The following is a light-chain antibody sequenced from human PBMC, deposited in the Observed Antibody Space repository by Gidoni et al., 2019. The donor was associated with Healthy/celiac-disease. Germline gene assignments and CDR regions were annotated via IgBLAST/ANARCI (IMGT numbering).Light chain of an antibody. V-gene: IGKV3-20*01. CDR1: QSVSSSY. J-gene: IGKJ2*01. CDR2: GAS. CDR3: QQYGSSPQYT. Sequence: EIVFTQSPVTLSLSPGERATLSCRASQSVSSSYLAWYQQKPGQAPRLLIYGASSRATGIPDRFSGSGSGTDFTLTISRLEPEDFAVYYCQQYGSSPQYTFGQGTKLEIK.